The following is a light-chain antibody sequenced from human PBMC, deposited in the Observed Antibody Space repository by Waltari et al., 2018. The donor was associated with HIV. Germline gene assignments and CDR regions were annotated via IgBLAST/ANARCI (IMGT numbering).Light chain of an antibody. CDR3: QSYDSSLSGLHVV. CDR2: GNS. V-gene: IGLV1-40*01. CDR1: SSNIGAGSD. Sequence: QSVLTPPPSVSGAPGQRVPISCTGSSSNIGAGSDVHWYQQLPGTAPKRLIDGNSNRPSGVPDRFSGSKSGTSASLAITGLQAEDEADYYCQSYDSSLSGLHVVFGGGTKLTVL. J-gene: IGLJ2*01.